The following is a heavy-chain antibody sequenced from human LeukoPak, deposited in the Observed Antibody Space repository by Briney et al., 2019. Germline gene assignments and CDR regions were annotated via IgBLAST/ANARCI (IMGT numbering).Heavy chain of an antibody. Sequence: GASVKVSCKASGYTFTSYAMHWVRQAPGQRLEWMGWINAGNGNTKYSQKFQGRVTMTRDTSTNTVYMELNSLTAEDTAVFYCARDYKYYYGSGSDYPFDYWGQGTLVTVSS. CDR3: ARDYKYYYGSGSDYPFDY. V-gene: IGHV1-3*01. D-gene: IGHD3-10*01. J-gene: IGHJ4*02. CDR2: INAGNGNT. CDR1: GYTFTSYA.